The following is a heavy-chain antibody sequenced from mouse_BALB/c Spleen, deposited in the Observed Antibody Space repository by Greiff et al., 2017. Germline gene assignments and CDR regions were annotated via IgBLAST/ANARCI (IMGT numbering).Heavy chain of an antibody. CDR2: ISSGGSYT. V-gene: IGHV5-9-4*01. Sequence: DVMLVESGGGLVKPGGSLKLSCAASGFTFSSYAMSWVRQSPEKRLEWVAEISSGGSYTYYPDTVTGRFTISRDNAKNTLYLEMSSLRSEDTAMYYCARGGAYYRYDGAWFAYWGQGTLVTVSA. J-gene: IGHJ3*01. CDR1: GFTFSSYA. CDR3: ARGGAYYRYDGAWFAY. D-gene: IGHD2-14*01.